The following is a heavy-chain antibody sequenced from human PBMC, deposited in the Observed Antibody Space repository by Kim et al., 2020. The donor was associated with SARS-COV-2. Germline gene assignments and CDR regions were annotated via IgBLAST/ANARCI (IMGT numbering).Heavy chain of an antibody. J-gene: IGHJ3*02. CDR1: GGSISSYY. Sequence: SETLSLTCTVSGGSISSYYWSWIRQPPGKGLEWIGYIYYSGSTNYNPSLKSRVTISVDTPKNQFSLKLSSVTAADTAVYYCARAPRITMVRGVITWIDAFDIWGQGTMVTVSS. V-gene: IGHV4-59*01. D-gene: IGHD3-10*01. CDR3: ARAPRITMVRGVITWIDAFDI. CDR2: IYYSGST.